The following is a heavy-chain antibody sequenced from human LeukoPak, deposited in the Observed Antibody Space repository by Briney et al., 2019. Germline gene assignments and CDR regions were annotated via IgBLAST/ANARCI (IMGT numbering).Heavy chain of an antibody. Sequence: GGSLRLSCAASGFTFSSYAITWVRQAPGKGLEWVSGISGSGYSTYYADSVKGRFTISRDNSKNTQYLQMNSLRAEDTAVYCCAREPTVTTALTFDYWGQGTLVTVSS. CDR2: ISGSGYST. CDR3: AREPTVTTALTFDY. J-gene: IGHJ4*02. D-gene: IGHD4-17*01. V-gene: IGHV3-23*01. CDR1: GFTFSSYA.